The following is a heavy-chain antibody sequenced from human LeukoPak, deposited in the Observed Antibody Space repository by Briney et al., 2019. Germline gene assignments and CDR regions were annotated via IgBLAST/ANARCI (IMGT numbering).Heavy chain of an antibody. D-gene: IGHD2-8*02. CDR2: INHSGST. CDR1: GGSFSGYY. Sequence: SSETLSLTCAVYGGSFSGYYWSWIRQPPGKGLEWIGEINHSGSTNYNPSLRPRVTLSVDTSENQLSLNLKSGTAADTAVYFCARLLLGSTVIDYWGQGALVIVSS. V-gene: IGHV4-34*01. J-gene: IGHJ4*02. CDR3: ARLLLGSTVIDY.